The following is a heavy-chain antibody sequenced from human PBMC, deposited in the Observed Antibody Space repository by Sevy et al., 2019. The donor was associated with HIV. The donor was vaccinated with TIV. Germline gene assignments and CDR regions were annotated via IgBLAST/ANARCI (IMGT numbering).Heavy chain of an antibody. CDR3: AKRPTAA. CDR1: GFTLSDSG. Sequence: GGSLRLSCAASGFTLSDSGVHWVRQAPGKGLEWVAFIQVDGREKIYTDSVKGRFTISRDSSKNTVYLQMNSLRGEDTAGSYCAKRPTAAWGQGTLVTVSS. CDR2: IQVDGREK. J-gene: IGHJ5*02. V-gene: IGHV3-30*02.